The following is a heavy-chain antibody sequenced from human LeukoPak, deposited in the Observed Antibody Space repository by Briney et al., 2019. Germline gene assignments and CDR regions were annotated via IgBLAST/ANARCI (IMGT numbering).Heavy chain of an antibody. J-gene: IGHJ4*02. V-gene: IGHV1-69*13. Sequence: SVKVSCKASGYTFTSYAISWVRQAPGQGLEWMGGIIPIFGTANYAQKFQGRVTITADESTSTAYMELSSLRSEDTAVYYCARGLVPYYYDSSGYYGFDYWGQGTLVTVSS. CDR1: GYTFTSYA. D-gene: IGHD3-22*01. CDR3: ARGLVPYYYDSSGYYGFDY. CDR2: IIPIFGTA.